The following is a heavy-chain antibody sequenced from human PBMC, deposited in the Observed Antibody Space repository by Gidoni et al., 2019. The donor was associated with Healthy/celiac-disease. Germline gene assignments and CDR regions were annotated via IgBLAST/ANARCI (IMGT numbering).Heavy chain of an antibody. CDR2: IYPGDYDT. D-gene: IGHD4-17*01. Sequence: DVQLVQSGAEVKKPGESLNISCQGSGYSFPSYWLSWGRQMPGKGLEWMGIIYPGDYDTRYSPSFQGQVTISADKSISTAYLQWSSLKASDTAMYYCARRGGLTTRSGYYDYGMDVWGQGTTVTVSS. CDR1: GYSFPSYW. CDR3: ARRGGLTTRSGYYDYGMDV. J-gene: IGHJ6*02. V-gene: IGHV5-51*01.